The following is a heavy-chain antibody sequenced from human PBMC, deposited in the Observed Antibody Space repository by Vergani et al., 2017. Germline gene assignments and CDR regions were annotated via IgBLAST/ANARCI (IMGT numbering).Heavy chain of an antibody. CDR2: ISSSGSTI. CDR1: GFTFSDHY. D-gene: IGHD6-6*01. J-gene: IGHJ6*03. V-gene: IGHV3-11*01. CDR3: AREGQLVPMARYYYMDV. Sequence: QVQLVESGGGLVKPGGSLRLSCAASGFTFSDHYMSWVRQAPGKGLEWVSYISSSGSTIYYAASVKGRFTISRDNAKNSLYLQMNSLRAEDTAVYNCAREGQLVPMARYYYMDVWGKGTTVTVSS.